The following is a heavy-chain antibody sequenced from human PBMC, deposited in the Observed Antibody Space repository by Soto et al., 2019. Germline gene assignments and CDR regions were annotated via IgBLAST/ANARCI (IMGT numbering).Heavy chain of an antibody. V-gene: IGHV3-23*01. J-gene: IGHJ4*02. CDR1: GFTFSSYA. D-gene: IGHD3-3*01. Sequence: GGSLRLSCAASGFTFSSYAMGWVRQAPGKGLEWVSAISGSGGSTYYADSVKGRFTISRDNSKNTLYLQMNSLRAEDTAVYYCARDSHYDFWSGQNFDYWGQGTLVTVSS. CDR2: ISGSGGST. CDR3: ARDSHYDFWSGQNFDY.